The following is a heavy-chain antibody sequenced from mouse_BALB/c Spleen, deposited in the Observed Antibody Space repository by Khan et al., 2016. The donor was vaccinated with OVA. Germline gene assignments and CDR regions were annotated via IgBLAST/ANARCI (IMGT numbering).Heavy chain of an antibody. D-gene: IGHD2-14*01. Sequence: VQLQQSGPELVKPGASVKMSCEASGYTFTSYVIHWVKQKPGQGLEWIGYIYPFNDDTKYNEKFKGKATLTSDTSSSTAYREHRSLTFEDSAVYYCAKNDRYDVYFDYWGQGTTLTVSS. CDR2: IYPFNDDT. CDR3: AKNDRYDVYFDY. CDR1: GYTFTSYV. V-gene: IGHV1S136*01. J-gene: IGHJ2*01.